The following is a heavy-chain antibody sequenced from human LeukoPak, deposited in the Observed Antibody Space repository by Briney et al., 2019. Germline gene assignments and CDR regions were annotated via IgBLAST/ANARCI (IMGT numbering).Heavy chain of an antibody. CDR3: ARGASSSWIVD. J-gene: IGHJ4*02. D-gene: IGHD6-13*01. Sequence: TLSLTCTVSGGSISSGSYYWTWIRQPAGKGLEWIGRIYTSGRTDYNPSLKSRVTISVDTSKNQFSLKLSSVTAADTAVYYCARGASSSWIVDWGQGTLVTVSS. CDR2: IYTSGRT. V-gene: IGHV4-61*02. CDR1: GGSISSGSYY.